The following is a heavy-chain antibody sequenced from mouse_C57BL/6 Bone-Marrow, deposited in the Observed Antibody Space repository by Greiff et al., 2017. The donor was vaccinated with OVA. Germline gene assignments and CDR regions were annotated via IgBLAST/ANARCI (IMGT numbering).Heavy chain of an antibody. V-gene: IGHV5-15*01. CDR2: ISNLAYSI. Sequence: EVMLVESGGGLVQPGGSLKLSCAASGFTFSDYGMAWVRQAPRKGPEWVAFISNLAYSIYYADTVTGRFTISRENAKNTLYLEMSSLRSEDTAMYYCALITTVVATRVWFAYWGQGTLVTVSA. D-gene: IGHD1-1*01. J-gene: IGHJ3*01. CDR3: ALITTVVATRVWFAY. CDR1: GFTFSDYG.